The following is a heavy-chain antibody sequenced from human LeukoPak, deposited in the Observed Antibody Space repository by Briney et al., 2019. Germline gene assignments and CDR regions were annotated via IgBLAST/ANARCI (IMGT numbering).Heavy chain of an antibody. CDR1: GFTFSSYS. V-gene: IGHV3-21*04. CDR2: ISSSSSYI. CDR3: AKEAAVSGTLDY. Sequence: GGSLRLSCAASGFTFSSYSMNWVRQAPGKGLEWVSSISSSSSYIYYADSVKGRFTISRGNAKNSLYLQMNSLRVEDTAVYYCAKEAAVSGTLDYWGQGTLVTVSS. D-gene: IGHD6-19*01. J-gene: IGHJ4*02.